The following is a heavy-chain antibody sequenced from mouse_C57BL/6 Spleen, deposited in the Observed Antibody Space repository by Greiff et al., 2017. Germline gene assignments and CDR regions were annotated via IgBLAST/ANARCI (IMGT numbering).Heavy chain of an antibody. J-gene: IGHJ2*01. D-gene: IGHD1-1*01. CDR2: IYPRSGNT. CDR3: ARVTTVVDHFDY. V-gene: IGHV1-81*01. CDR1: GYTFTSYG. Sequence: VKLMESGAELARPGASVKLSCKASGYTFTSYGISWVKQRTGQGLEWIGEIYPRSGNTYYNEKFKGKATLTADKSSSTAYMELRSLTSEDSAVYFCARVTTVVDHFDYWGQGTTLTVSS.